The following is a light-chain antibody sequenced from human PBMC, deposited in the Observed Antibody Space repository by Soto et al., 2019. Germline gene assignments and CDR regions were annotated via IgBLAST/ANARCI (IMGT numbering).Light chain of an antibody. CDR3: QSYDSSLSALYV. V-gene: IGLV1-40*01. CDR2: GNS. CDR1: SSKIGAGYD. J-gene: IGLJ1*01. Sequence: QFALTQPPSVSGAPGQRVTISCTGSSSKIGAGYDVHWYQQLPGTAPKLLIYGNSNRPSGVPDRFSGSKSGTSASLAITGLQAEDEADYYCQSYDSSLSALYVFGTGTKVTVL.